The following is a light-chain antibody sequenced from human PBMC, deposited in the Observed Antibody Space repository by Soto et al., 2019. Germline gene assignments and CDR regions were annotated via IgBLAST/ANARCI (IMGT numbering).Light chain of an antibody. Sequence: DIQMTQSPTSLSASVGDRVTITCRASQGIRNFVAWYQQKPGKAPKLLIYAASTLQSGVPSRFSGSVSGTDLTLTINSLQPSDVATYAFQKYSSVPVFGPGTKVEI. V-gene: IGKV1-27*01. CDR3: QKYSSVPV. J-gene: IGKJ3*01. CDR2: AAS. CDR1: QGIRNF.